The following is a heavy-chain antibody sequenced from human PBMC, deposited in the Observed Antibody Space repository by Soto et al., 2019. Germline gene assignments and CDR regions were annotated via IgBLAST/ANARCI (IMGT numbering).Heavy chain of an antibody. V-gene: IGHV1-69*13. CDR3: ARVRYTEMPQFPYYYDYSMDV. Sequence: ASVKVSCKASGGTFYNYAISWVRQAPGQGLEWMGGLIPILGIKNYVQKFQGRVTITADDSMSTAYMELSSLRSEDTAVYYCARVRYTEMPQFPYYYDYSMDVWGQGTTVTVSS. CDR2: LIPILGIK. J-gene: IGHJ6*02. CDR1: GGTFYNYA. D-gene: IGHD5-12*01.